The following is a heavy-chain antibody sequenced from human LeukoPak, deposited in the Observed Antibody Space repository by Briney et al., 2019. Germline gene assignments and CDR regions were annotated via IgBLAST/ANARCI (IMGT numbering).Heavy chain of an antibody. J-gene: IGHJ4*02. CDR2: FDPEDGET. CDR3: ATAGSGSYSTPLNFDY. V-gene: IGHV1-24*01. D-gene: IGHD1-26*01. CDR1: GYTLTELS. Sequence: VASVKVSCKVSGYTLTELSMHWVRQAPGKGLEWMGGFDPEDGETIYAQKFQGRVTMTEDTSTDTAYMELSSLRSEDTAVYYCATAGSGSYSTPLNFDYWGQGTLVTVSS.